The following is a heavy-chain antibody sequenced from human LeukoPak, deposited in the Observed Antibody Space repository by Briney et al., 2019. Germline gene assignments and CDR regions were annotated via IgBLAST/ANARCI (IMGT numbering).Heavy chain of an antibody. CDR3: ASVVAVVRFLDWLNSFAA. J-gene: IGHJ5*02. D-gene: IGHD3/OR15-3a*01. CDR1: GFTFSDYY. CDR2: ISSCGSTI. Sequence: PGGSLRLSCAASGFTFSDYYMSWIRQAPGKGLEWVSYISSCGSTIYYADSVKGRFTISRDNAKNSLYLQMNSLRAEDSDVYYCASVVAVVRFLDWLNSFAAWGQGSLVTVSS. V-gene: IGHV3-11*04.